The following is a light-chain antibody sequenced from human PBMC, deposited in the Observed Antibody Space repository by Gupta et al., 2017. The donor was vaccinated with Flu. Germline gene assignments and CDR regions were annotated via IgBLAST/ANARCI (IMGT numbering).Light chain of an antibody. CDR3: QQYNNWPPLT. J-gene: IGKJ4*01. CDR2: DAS. CDR1: QSVSSN. Sequence: ERATLSCRASQSVSSNLAWYQQKPGQAPRLLIYDASTRATDIPARFSGSGSGTEFTLTISSLQSEDFAVYYCQQYNNWPPLTFGGGTKVEIK. V-gene: IGKV3-15*01.